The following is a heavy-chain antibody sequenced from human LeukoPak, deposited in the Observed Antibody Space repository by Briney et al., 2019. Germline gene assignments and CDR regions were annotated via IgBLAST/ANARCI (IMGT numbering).Heavy chain of an antibody. J-gene: IGHJ4*02. Sequence: GGSLRLSCAASGFTVSNNYMIWVRQAPGKGLEWVSVISSAGTTYYADSVKGRFTISRDNSQNTLSLQMSSLRVEDSAIYYCARRSVPSLHYLDYWGQGTLVTVSS. CDR2: ISSAGTT. CDR3: ARRSVPSLHYLDY. V-gene: IGHV3-53*01. D-gene: IGHD4-17*01. CDR1: GFTVSNNY.